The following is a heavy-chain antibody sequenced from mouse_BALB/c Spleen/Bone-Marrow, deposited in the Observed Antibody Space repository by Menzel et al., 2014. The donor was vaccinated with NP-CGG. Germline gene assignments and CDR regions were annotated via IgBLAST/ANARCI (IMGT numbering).Heavy chain of an antibody. V-gene: IGHV1-4*01. CDR1: GYTFTSYT. J-gene: IGHJ1*01. D-gene: IGHD1-1*01. Sequence: LVESGAELARPGASVKMSCKASGYTFTSYTMHWVKQRPGQGLEWIGYINPSSGYTNYNQKFKDKATLTADKSSSSAYMQRSSLTSESSAVYYCSRETPYYGSTYWYFDVWGAGTTVTVSS. CDR3: SRETPYYGSTYWYFDV. CDR2: INPSSGYT.